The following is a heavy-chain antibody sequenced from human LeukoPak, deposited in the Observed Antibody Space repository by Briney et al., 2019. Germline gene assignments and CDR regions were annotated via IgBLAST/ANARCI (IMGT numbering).Heavy chain of an antibody. D-gene: IGHD4-17*01. J-gene: IGHJ4*02. CDR2: VNHSGST. Sequence: SETLSLTCAVYGGSFRGYYWSWIRQPPGKGLEWIGEVNHSGSTNYNPSLKSRVTISVDTSKNQFSLKLSSVTAADTAVYSCARGRYGDYERYFDYWGQGTLVTVSS. CDR1: GGSFRGYY. V-gene: IGHV4-34*01. CDR3: ARGRYGDYERYFDY.